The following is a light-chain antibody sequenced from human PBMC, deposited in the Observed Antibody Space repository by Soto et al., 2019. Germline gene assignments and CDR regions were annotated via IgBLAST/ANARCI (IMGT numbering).Light chain of an antibody. CDR3: GTWDSTLNVWV. Sequence: QSVLTQPPSVSAAPGQTVTISCSGRSSNVGHESVSWYQSLPGTAPKLLIYDNYKRPSGIPDRFSGSKSGTSATLGITGLQTGDEAVYYCGTWDSTLNVWVFGGGTKLTVL. CDR2: DNY. J-gene: IGLJ3*02. CDR1: SSNVGHES. V-gene: IGLV1-51*01.